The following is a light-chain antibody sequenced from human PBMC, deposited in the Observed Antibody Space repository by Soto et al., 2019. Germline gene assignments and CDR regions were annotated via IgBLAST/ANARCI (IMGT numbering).Light chain of an antibody. CDR2: DAS. CDR1: QSVSSY. CDR3: QQRSNWSRT. J-gene: IGKJ4*01. Sequence: EIVLTQSPATLSLSPGERATLSCRASQSVSSYLAWYQQKPGQAPRLLIYDASNRATGIPARFTGSGSETDFTLTLSSLEPEDVAAYYCQQRSNWSRTFGGGTKVEIK. V-gene: IGKV3-11*01.